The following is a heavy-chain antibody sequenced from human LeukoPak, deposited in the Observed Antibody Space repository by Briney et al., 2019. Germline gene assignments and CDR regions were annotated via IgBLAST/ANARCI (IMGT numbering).Heavy chain of an antibody. CDR1: GFNFARYW. D-gene: IGHD3-10*01. J-gene: IGHJ4*02. Sequence: GGSLRLSCAASGFNFARYWMSWVRQAPGKGLEWVANIKEDGTEKDYVDSVKGRFTISRDNAMHSLFLQVNSLRAEDTAVYYCARDGITMVRGVMIDFDHWGQGTRVTVSS. V-gene: IGHV3-7*01. CDR2: IKEDGTEK. CDR3: ARDGITMVRGVMIDFDH.